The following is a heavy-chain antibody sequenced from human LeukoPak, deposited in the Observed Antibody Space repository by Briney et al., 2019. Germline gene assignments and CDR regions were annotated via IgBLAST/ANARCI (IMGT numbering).Heavy chain of an antibody. V-gene: IGHV3-74*01. J-gene: IGHJ4*02. CDR1: GFTFSSHW. Sequence: GGSLRLSCAASGFTFSSHWMHWVRQVPGKGLVWVSRINSDGSSTSYADSVKGRFTISRDNAKNTMYLQMNSLRAEDTAVYYRARVYCSGGSCYSGYHFDYWGQGTLVTVSS. D-gene: IGHD2-15*01. CDR2: INSDGSST. CDR3: ARVYCSGGSCYSGYHFDY.